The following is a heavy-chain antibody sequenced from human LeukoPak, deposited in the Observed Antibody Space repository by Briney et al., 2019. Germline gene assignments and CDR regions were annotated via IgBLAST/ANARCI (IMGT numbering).Heavy chain of an antibody. J-gene: IGHJ6*02. CDR1: GYTFTSYG. Sequence: ASVKVSCKASGYTFTSYGTSWVRQAPGQGLEWMGWISAYNGNTNYAQKLQGRVTMTTDTSTSTAYMELRSLRSDDTAVYYCARDDRRVWFGELLFRAQGLSYYYYYGMDVWGQGTTVTVSS. D-gene: IGHD3-10*01. CDR2: ISAYNGNT. CDR3: ARDDRRVWFGELLFRAQGLSYYYYYGMDV. V-gene: IGHV1-18*01.